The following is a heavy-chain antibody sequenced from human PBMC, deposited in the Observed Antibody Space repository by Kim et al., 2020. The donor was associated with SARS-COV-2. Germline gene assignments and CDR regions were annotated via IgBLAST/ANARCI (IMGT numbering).Heavy chain of an antibody. D-gene: IGHD3-9*01. Sequence: ASVKVSCKASGYTFTSYDINWVRQATGQGLEWMGWMNPNRGNQAYPQKFQGRVPMTRNTSKSTAYMELSSLRSEDPAVYYCGRSSILTGYFNYGMDVWGQGTTVTVSS. CDR1: GYTFTSYD. V-gene: IGHV1-8*01. CDR3: GRSSILTGYFNYGMDV. J-gene: IGHJ6*02. CDR2: MNPNRGNQ.